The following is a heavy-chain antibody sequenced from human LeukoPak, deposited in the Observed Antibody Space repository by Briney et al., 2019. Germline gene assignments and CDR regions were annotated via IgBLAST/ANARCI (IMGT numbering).Heavy chain of an antibody. CDR3: ARGGYGGSYFAAT. J-gene: IGHJ4*02. D-gene: IGHD1-26*01. V-gene: IGHV4-61*02. CDR1: GGSISSGSYY. CDR2: IQTSGTT. Sequence: SETLSLTCTVSGGSISSGSYYWSWIRQPAGKGLEWIGRIQTSGTTNYNPSLKSRVTISVDTSKIQFSLKLSSVTAADTAVYYCARGGYGGSYFAATWGQGTLVTVSS.